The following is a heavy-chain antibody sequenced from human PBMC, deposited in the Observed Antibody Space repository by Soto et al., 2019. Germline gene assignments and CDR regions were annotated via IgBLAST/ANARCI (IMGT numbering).Heavy chain of an antibody. V-gene: IGHV6-1*01. J-gene: IGHJ3*01. Sequence: QGQLQQSGPGLVKPSQTLSLTCAISGDSVSSDITSWNWIRQSPSRGLEWLGRTYYRSKWFHDYAASVKSRITINPDTSKNQFSLELNSMTPEDTAVYYCARGNALDVWGQGTVATVSS. CDR3: ARGNALDV. CDR2: TYYRSKWFH. CDR1: GDSVSSDITS. D-gene: IGHD3-10*01.